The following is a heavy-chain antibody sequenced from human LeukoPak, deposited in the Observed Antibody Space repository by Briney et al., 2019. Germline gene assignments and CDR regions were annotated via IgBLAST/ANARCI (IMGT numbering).Heavy chain of an antibody. CDR2: ISSSSSYI. CDR1: GFTFSSYS. Sequence: PGGSLRLSCAASGFTFSSYSMNWVRQAPGKGLEWVSSISSSSSYIYYADPVKGRFTISRDNAKNSLYLQMNSLRAEDTAVYYCARDEYYDFWSGYFRYYYYYYYMDVWGKGTTVTVSS. D-gene: IGHD3-3*01. J-gene: IGHJ6*03. CDR3: ARDEYYDFWSGYFRYYYYYYYMDV. V-gene: IGHV3-21*01.